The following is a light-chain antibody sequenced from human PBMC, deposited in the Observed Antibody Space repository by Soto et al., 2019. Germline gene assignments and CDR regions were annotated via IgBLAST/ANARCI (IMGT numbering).Light chain of an antibody. CDR3: QQYNGYSRT. Sequence: IQMTPSPSTLSASVGDSVTITCRASQSTGSSLAWYQQKPGKAPNLLISDASSLERGVPSRFSGSGSGTEFTLTIRSLQPDDFATYYCQQYNGYSRTFGQGT. CDR2: DAS. V-gene: IGKV1-5*01. J-gene: IGKJ1*01. CDR1: QSTGSS.